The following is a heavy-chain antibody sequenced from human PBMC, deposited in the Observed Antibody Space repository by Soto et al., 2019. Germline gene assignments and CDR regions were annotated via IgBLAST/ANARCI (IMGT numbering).Heavy chain of an antibody. CDR2: INTVGGGT. Sequence: ASVKVSCKASGYVFTDFYIHWMHQAPGQGPEWVGWINTVGGGTNYARKFQGRVTLTRDTSISTAYMELSRLASDDTAVYYCVRRNDQYDGSGYAYYFDKWGQGSPVTVSS. D-gene: IGHD3-22*01. V-gene: IGHV1-2*02. CDR1: GYVFTDFY. CDR3: VRRNDQYDGSGYAYYFDK. J-gene: IGHJ4*02.